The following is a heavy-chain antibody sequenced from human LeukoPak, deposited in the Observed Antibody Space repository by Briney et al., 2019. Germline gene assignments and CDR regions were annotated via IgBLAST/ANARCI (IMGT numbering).Heavy chain of an antibody. CDR3: AKAVNSVYDSSGPI. CDR2: ISYDGSNK. Sequence: GGSLRLSCAASGFTFSSYGMHWVRQAPGKGLEWVAVISYDGSNKYYADSVKGRFTISRDNSKNTLYLQTNSLRAEDTAVYYCAKAVNSVYDSSGPIWGQGTMVTVSS. D-gene: IGHD3-22*01. J-gene: IGHJ3*02. CDR1: GFTFSSYG. V-gene: IGHV3-30*18.